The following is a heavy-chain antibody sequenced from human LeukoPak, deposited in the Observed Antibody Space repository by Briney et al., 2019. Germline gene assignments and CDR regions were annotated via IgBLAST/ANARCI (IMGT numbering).Heavy chain of an antibody. CDR1: GGSISSYY. CDR2: IYYSGYT. Sequence: SETLSLTCTVSGGSISSYYWSWIRQPPGKGLKWIGNIYYSGYTTYSPSLRSRVTISVDTSKNQFSLKLSSVTAADTAVYYCARDSISSGSYVDWGQGTLVTVSS. CDR3: ARDSISSGSYVD. D-gene: IGHD1-26*01. J-gene: IGHJ4*02. V-gene: IGHV4-59*12.